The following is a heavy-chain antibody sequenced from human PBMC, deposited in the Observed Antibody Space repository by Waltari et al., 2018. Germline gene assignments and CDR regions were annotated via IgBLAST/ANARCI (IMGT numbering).Heavy chain of an antibody. CDR3: VRVGAATNYFNF. Sequence: EVRLVESGGGLVQPGGSLRLSCETSGFNFRADWMSWVRQSPGKGLEWVANIKYYGSEIYSADSVKGRFTISRDNAKHSLHLQMNSLRPGDTAVYYCVRVGAATNYFNFWGQGTLVTVSS. CDR2: IKYYGSEI. D-gene: IGHD3-16*01. CDR1: GFNFRADW. V-gene: IGHV3-7*01. J-gene: IGHJ4*02.